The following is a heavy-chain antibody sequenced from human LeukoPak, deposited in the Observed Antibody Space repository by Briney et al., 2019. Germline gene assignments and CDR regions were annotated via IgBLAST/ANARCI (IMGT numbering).Heavy chain of an antibody. Sequence: PGGSLRLSCAASGFTFSSYAISWVRQAPGQGLEWMGGIIPIFGTANYAQKFQGRVTITADESTSTAYMELSSLRSEDTAVYYCASKRELPTQYYFDYWGQGTLVTVSS. V-gene: IGHV1-69*01. J-gene: IGHJ4*02. CDR3: ASKRELPTQYYFDY. D-gene: IGHD1-26*01. CDR1: GFTFSSYA. CDR2: IIPIFGTA.